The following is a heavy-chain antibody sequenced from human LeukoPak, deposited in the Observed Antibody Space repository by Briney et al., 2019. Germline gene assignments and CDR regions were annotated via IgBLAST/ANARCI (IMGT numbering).Heavy chain of an antibody. CDR1: GGSFSGYY. CDR2: INHSGST. Sequence: PSETLSLTCAVYGGSFSGYYWSWIRQPPGKGLEWIGEINHSGSTNYNPSLKSRVTISVDTSKNQFSLKLSSVTAADTAVYYCARGIAPIDSRGYWGQGTLVTVSS. V-gene: IGHV4-34*01. D-gene: IGHD2/OR15-2a*01. CDR3: ARGIAPIDSRGY. J-gene: IGHJ4*02.